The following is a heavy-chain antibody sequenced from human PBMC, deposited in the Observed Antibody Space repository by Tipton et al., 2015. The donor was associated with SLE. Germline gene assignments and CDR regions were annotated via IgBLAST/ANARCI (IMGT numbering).Heavy chain of an antibody. CDR1: GGSISSYY. J-gene: IGHJ3*02. D-gene: IGHD1-1*01. V-gene: IGHV4-59*01. CDR2: IYYSGST. CDR3: ARGLGERRYAFDI. Sequence: GLVKPSETLSLTCTVSGGSISSYYWSWIRQPPGKGLEWIGYIYYSGSTNYNPSLKSRVTISVDTSKNQFSLKLSSVPAADTAVYYCARGLGERRYAFDICGQGTMVTVSS.